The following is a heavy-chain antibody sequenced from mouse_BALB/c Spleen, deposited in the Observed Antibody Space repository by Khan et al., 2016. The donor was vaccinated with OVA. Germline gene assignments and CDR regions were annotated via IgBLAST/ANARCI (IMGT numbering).Heavy chain of an antibody. CDR1: GYTFTSYY. J-gene: IGHJ3*01. CDR2: INPSNGGT. Sequence: VQLQESGAELVKPGASVRLSCKASGYTFTSYYIYWVKQRPGQGLEWIGEINPSNGGTNFNEKFKSKAALTVDKSSSTAYMQLSSLTSEDSAVYYCTRSGYGTFAYWGQGTLVIVSA. CDR3: TRSGYGTFAY. V-gene: IGHV1S81*02. D-gene: IGHD2-1*01.